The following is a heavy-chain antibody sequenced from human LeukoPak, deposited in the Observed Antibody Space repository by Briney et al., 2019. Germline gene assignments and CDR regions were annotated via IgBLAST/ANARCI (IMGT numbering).Heavy chain of an antibody. CDR1: GYSFTSYW. D-gene: IGHD3-10*01. Sequence: GESLKISCKGSGYSFTSYWSSWVRQMPGKGLEWMGRIDPSDSYTNYSPSFQGHVTISADKSITTAYLQWSSLKASDTAMYYCARRGFGSGSYYFDYWGQGTLVTVSS. V-gene: IGHV5-10-1*01. CDR2: IDPSDSYT. J-gene: IGHJ4*02. CDR3: ARRGFGSGSYYFDY.